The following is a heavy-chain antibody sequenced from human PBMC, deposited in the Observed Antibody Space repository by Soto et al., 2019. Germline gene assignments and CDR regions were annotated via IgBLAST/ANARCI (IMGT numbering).Heavy chain of an antibody. D-gene: IGHD5-12*01. V-gene: IGHV5-51*01. Sequence: GESLKISCEVSGYTFTNYWIAWVRQMPGKGLEWMGIIYPGDSDTRYSPSFQGQVTISADKSISTAYLQWSSLKASDTAMYYCARQRSGYDLGYYYYGMDVWGQGTTVTVS. CDR2: IYPGDSDT. CDR1: GYTFTNYW. CDR3: ARQRSGYDLGYYYYGMDV. J-gene: IGHJ6*02.